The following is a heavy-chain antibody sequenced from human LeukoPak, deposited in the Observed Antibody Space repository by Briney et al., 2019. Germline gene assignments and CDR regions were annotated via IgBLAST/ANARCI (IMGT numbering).Heavy chain of an antibody. D-gene: IGHD3-10*01. V-gene: IGHV4-59*11. CDR1: GGPINSHY. CDR3: GGREGGDRSNWDWFDP. CDR2: IHHSGYI. Sequence: SETLSLTCTVSGGPINSHYWSWIRLPPGKGLEWIGYIHHSGYINYNPYPKRRVPISVDTSKNQFSLKLTSVTAADKAVYYCGGREGGDRSNWDWFDPWGQGILVTVSS. J-gene: IGHJ5*02.